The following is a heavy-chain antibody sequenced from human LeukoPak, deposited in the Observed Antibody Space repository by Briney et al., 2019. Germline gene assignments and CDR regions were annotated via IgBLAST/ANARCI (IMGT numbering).Heavy chain of an antibody. CDR2: IWYDGSNK. CDR3: AKASEFIAALFDY. Sequence: PGGSLRLSCAASGFTFSSYGMHWVRQAPGKGLEWVAVIWYDGSNKYYADSVKGRFTISRDNSKNTLYLQMSSLRAEDTAVYYCAKASEFIAALFDYWGQGTLVTVSS. V-gene: IGHV3-33*06. CDR1: GFTFSSYG. J-gene: IGHJ4*02. D-gene: IGHD6-13*01.